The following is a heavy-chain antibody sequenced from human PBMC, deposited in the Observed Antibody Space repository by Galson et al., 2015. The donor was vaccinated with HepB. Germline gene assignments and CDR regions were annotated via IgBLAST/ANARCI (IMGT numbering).Heavy chain of an antibody. CDR2: ISSSSSSYI. Sequence: SLRLSCAASGFTFSSYSINWVRQAPGKGLEWVSSISSSSSSYIYYADSVKGRFTISRDNAKNSLYLQMNSLRAEDTAVYYCAREGASRGAFDIWGQGTMVTVSS. D-gene: IGHD3-16*01. CDR1: GFTFSSYS. CDR3: AREGASRGAFDI. V-gene: IGHV3-21*01. J-gene: IGHJ3*02.